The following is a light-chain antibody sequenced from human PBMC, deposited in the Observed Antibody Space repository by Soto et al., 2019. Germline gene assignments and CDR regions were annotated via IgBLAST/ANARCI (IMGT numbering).Light chain of an antibody. CDR2: DAS. J-gene: IGKJ5*01. V-gene: IGKV3-11*01. CDR3: QQRSNWPPNT. Sequence: EIVLTQSPATLSLSPGERATLSCRASQSVSSYLAWYQQKPGQAPRLLIYDASNRATGIPARFSGSGSGTDFTLTISSLEPEDFAVYYCQQRSNWPPNTFGQGTHWRL. CDR1: QSVSSY.